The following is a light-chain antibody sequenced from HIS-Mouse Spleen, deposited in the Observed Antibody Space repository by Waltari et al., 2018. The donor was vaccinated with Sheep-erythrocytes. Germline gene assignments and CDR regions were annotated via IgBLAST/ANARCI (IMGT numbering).Light chain of an antibody. Sequence: QSALTQPASVSGSPGQSITISCTGTSSYVGSYNLASCYQQHPGKAPKLMIYEGSKRPSWVSNRFSGSKSGNTASLTISGLQAEDEADYYCCSYAGSSTPWVFGGGTKLTVL. V-gene: IGLV2-23*01. J-gene: IGLJ3*02. CDR2: EGS. CDR3: CSYAGSSTPWV. CDR1: SSYVGSYNL.